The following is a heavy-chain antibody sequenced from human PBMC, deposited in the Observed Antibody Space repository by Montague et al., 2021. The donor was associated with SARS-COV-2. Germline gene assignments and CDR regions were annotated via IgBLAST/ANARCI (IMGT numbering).Heavy chain of an antibody. CDR3: AGTYSRTLDFQH. J-gene: IGHJ1*01. D-gene: IGHD1-26*01. V-gene: IGHV4-59*02. CDR1: GASVGSFY. CDR2: IYSSGIT. Sequence: SETLSLICTVSGASVGSFYWSWVRQSPDNRLEWIGYIYSSGITKYNPSLESRVSMSLDVSKNQFSPGLRSVTAADTAIYYCAGTYSRTLDFQHWGQGTLATVSP.